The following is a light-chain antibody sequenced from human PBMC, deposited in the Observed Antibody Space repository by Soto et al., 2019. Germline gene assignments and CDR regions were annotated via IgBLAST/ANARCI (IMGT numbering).Light chain of an antibody. V-gene: IGLV1-47*01. J-gene: IGLJ2*01. CDR2: RNN. CDR3: AAWDDSLSGVV. CDR1: SSNIGSNY. Sequence: SVLAQPPSASGTPGQRVTISCSGSSSNIGSNYVYWYQQLPGTAPKLLIHRNNQRPSGVPDRFSGSKSGTSVSLAISGLRSEDEADYYCAAWDDSLSGVVFGGGTKVTVL.